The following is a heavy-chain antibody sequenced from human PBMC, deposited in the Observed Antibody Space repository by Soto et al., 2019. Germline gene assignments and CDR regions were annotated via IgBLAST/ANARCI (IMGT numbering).Heavy chain of an antibody. Sequence: EVQLVESGGGLVQPGDSLRLSCAASGFTIDAYGFHWVRQAPGKALEYISAISSYGGNIYYANSVKGRFTISRDNSKNTLYLQMGSLRAEDMGVYYCARDVGSGNYYKGVYYYYYMDVWGKGTTVTVSS. V-gene: IGHV3-64*01. CDR2: ISSYGGNI. CDR3: ARDVGSGNYYKGVYYYYYMDV. CDR1: GFTIDAYG. J-gene: IGHJ6*03. D-gene: IGHD3-10*01.